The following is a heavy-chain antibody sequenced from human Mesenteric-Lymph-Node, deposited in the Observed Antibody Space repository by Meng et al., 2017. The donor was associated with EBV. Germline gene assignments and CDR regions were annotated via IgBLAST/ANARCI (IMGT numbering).Heavy chain of an antibody. Sequence: QVQLQESGPGQVKSSQALSLTCAVPGGSISSGSYYWSWIRQSPGKGLEWIGYINYSGSTYYNPSLKSRITISRDTSENQFSLKLSSVTAADTAVYLCAREVRSWSFDIWGQGTLVTVSS. CDR3: AREVRSWSFDI. CDR2: INYSGST. V-gene: IGHV4-30-4*01. CDR1: GGSISSGSYY. D-gene: IGHD6-13*01. J-gene: IGHJ4*02.